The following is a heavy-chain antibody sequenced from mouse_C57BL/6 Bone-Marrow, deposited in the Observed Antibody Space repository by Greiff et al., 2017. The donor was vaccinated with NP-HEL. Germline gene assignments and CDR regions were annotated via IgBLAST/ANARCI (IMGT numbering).Heavy chain of an antibody. V-gene: IGHV5-9-1*02. Sequence: EVQLQESGAGLVKPGGSLKLSCAASGFTFSSYAMSWVRQTPEKRLEWVAYISSGGDYIYYADTVKGRFTISRDNARNTLYLQMSSLKSEDTAMYYCTSLTWAFAYWGQGTLVTVSA. CDR1: GFTFSSYA. CDR2: ISSGGDYI. CDR3: TSLTWAFAY. D-gene: IGHD4-1*01. J-gene: IGHJ3*01.